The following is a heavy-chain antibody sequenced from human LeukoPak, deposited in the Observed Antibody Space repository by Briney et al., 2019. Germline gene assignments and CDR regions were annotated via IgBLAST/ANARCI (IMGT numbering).Heavy chain of an antibody. CDR1: GFTFSGSA. Sequence: GGSLRLSCAASGFTFSGSAMHWVRQASGKGLEWVGRIRSKANSYATAYAASVKGRFTISRDDSKNTAYLQMNSLKPEDTAVYYCTRREYSSSWYVWFDPWGQGTLVTVSS. CDR3: TRREYSSSWYVWFDP. D-gene: IGHD6-13*01. V-gene: IGHV3-73*01. CDR2: IRSKANSYAT. J-gene: IGHJ5*02.